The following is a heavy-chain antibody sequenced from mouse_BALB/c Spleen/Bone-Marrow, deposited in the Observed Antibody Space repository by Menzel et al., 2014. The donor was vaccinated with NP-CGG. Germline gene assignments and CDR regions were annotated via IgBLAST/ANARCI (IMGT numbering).Heavy chain of an antibody. Sequence: EVKLMESGGGLVQPKGSLKLSCAASGFTFNTYAMNWVRQAPGKGLEWVARIRSKSNNYPTYNADSVKDRFTISRDDSQSMLYLQMNNLKTEDTAMYYCVTSTYFDVWGAGTTVTVSS. D-gene: IGHD6-1*01. CDR3: VTSTYFDV. V-gene: IGHV10-1*02. J-gene: IGHJ1*01. CDR1: GFTFNTYA. CDR2: IRSKSNNYPT.